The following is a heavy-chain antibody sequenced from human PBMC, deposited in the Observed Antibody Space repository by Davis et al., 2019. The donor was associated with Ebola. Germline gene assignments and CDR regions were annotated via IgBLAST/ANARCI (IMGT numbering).Heavy chain of an antibody. CDR2: ISSGSFTI. V-gene: IGHV3-48*02. Sequence: GESLKISCAASGFTLSGYWMNWVRQAPGKGLEWVAFISSGSFTIHYADSVKGRFTISRDNAKNSLFLQMNSLRDEDTAVYYCARWSILGQWGQGTLVTVSS. CDR1: GFTLSGYW. J-gene: IGHJ4*02. CDR3: ARWSILGQ. D-gene: IGHD3-3*01.